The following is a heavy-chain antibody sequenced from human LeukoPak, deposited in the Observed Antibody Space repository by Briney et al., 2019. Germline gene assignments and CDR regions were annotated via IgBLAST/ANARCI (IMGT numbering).Heavy chain of an antibody. CDR3: ARVEMATTKYYYGMDV. Sequence: GSSVTVSCKASGGTFSSYAISWVRQAPGQGLEWMGWIIPIFGIANYPQKFQGRVTITADKSTSTAYMELSSLRSEDTAVYYCARVEMATTKYYYGMDVWGQGTTVTVSS. CDR1: GGTFSSYA. CDR2: IIPIFGIA. D-gene: IGHD5-24*01. V-gene: IGHV1-69*17. J-gene: IGHJ6*02.